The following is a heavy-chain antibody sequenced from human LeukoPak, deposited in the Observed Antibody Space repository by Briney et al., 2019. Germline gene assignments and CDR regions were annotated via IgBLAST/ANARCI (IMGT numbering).Heavy chain of an antibody. V-gene: IGHV3-9*01. CDR2: ISWDSGTL. D-gene: IGHD1-26*01. CDR3: GRGMGP. J-gene: IGHJ4*02. CDR1: GFTFHDYA. Sequence: GGSLRLSCAASGFTFHDYAMYWVRQAPGKGLEWVSGISWDSGTLGYADSVKGRFTISRDNAKNSLYLLMNSLRAEDTAVYYCGRGMGPWGQGNLVTVSS.